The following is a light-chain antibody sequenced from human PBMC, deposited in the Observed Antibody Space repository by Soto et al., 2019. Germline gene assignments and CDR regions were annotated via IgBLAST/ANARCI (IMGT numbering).Light chain of an antibody. CDR3: TSYAVSNNSV. CDR1: SSDVGGYNY. J-gene: IGLJ1*01. CDR2: DVS. V-gene: IGLV2-8*01. Sequence: QSALTQPPSASGSPGQSVTISCTGTSSDVGGYNYVSWYQQHPGKAPKLMIYDVSKRPSGVPDRFSGSKSGNTASLTISGLQAEDEADYYCTSYAVSNNSVFGTGTKLTVL.